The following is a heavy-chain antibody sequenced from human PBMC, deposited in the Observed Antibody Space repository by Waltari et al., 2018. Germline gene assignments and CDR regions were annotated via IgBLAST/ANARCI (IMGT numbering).Heavy chain of an antibody. CDR3: ARLLITFGGVIVALEAFDI. CDR1: GGSISSSSYY. CDR2: IYYSGST. D-gene: IGHD3-16*02. J-gene: IGHJ3*02. V-gene: IGHV4-39*01. Sequence: QLQLQESGPGLVKPSETLSLTCTVSGGSISSSSYYWGWLRPPPGKGLEWIGSIYYSGSTYYNPSLKSRVTISVDTSKNQFSLKLSSVTAADTAVYYCARLLITFGGVIVALEAFDIWGQGTMVTVSS.